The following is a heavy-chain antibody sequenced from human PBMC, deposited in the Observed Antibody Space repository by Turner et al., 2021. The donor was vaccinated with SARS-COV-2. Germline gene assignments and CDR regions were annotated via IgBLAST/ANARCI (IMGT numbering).Heavy chain of an antibody. CDR1: RSTFTGYY. CDR3: ARGPAVFGVVIMGY. D-gene: IGHD3-3*01. Sequence: VQLVQSGAEVKKPGASVKVSCRASRSTFTGYYMHWVRQAPGQGREWMGWINPNSGGTNYEQKFKGRVTMTRDTSISTVYMELSRLRSDDTAVYYCARGPAVFGVVIMGYWGQGTLVTVSS. CDR2: INPNSGGT. V-gene: IGHV1-2*02. J-gene: IGHJ4*02.